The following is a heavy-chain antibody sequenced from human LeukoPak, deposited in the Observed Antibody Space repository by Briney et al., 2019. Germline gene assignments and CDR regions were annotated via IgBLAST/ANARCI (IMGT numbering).Heavy chain of an antibody. CDR3: AREMTPFTMIRGVPDS. Sequence: ASVKVSCKASRYTFNVYYMHWVRQAPGQGLEWMGWINPNSGGTNYAQKFQGRVTMTSDTSISTAYMELSSLRSDDTAVYYCAREMTPFTMIRGVPDSWGQGTLVTVSS. CDR1: RYTFNVYY. D-gene: IGHD3-10*01. J-gene: IGHJ5*01. V-gene: IGHV1-2*02. CDR2: INPNSGGT.